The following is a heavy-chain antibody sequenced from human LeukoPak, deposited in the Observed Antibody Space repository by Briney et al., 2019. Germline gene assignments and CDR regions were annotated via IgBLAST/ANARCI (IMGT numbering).Heavy chain of an antibody. D-gene: IGHD6-19*01. Sequence: GGSLRLSCAASGFTFSSYAMSWVRQAPGKGLEWVSAISGSGGSTYYADSVKGRFTISGDNSKNTLYLQMNSLRAEDTAVYYCAKALGRQWLAPDYWGQGTLVTVSS. CDR3: AKALGRQWLAPDY. J-gene: IGHJ4*02. CDR2: ISGSGGST. CDR1: GFTFSSYA. V-gene: IGHV3-23*01.